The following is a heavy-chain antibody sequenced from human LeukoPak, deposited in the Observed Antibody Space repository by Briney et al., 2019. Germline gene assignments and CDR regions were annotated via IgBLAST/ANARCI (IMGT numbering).Heavy chain of an antibody. J-gene: IGHJ4*02. Sequence: ASVKVSCKASGYTFTGYYMHWVRQAPGQGLEWMGWINPNSGGTNYAQKFQGRVTMTRDTSISTAYMELSRLRSDDTAVYYCARDRIQLWPMVRYFDYWGQGTLVTVSS. D-gene: IGHD5-18*01. CDR1: GYTFTGYY. V-gene: IGHV1-2*02. CDR3: ARDRIQLWPMVRYFDY. CDR2: INPNSGGT.